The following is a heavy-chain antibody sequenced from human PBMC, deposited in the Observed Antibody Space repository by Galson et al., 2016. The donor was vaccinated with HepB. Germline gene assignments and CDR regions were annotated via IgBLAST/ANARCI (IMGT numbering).Heavy chain of an antibody. V-gene: IGHV4-39*01. CDR1: GGSISSSRHY. Sequence: ETLSLTCAVSGGSISSSRHYWGWIRQPPGKGLEWIASMYYSGSTYYNPSLKSRVTISVDTSKNQLSLEPSSVTAADTAMYYCARHDYGDFLFDYWGQGTTVTVSS. CDR2: MYYSGST. CDR3: ARHDYGDFLFDY. D-gene: IGHD4-17*01. J-gene: IGHJ4*03.